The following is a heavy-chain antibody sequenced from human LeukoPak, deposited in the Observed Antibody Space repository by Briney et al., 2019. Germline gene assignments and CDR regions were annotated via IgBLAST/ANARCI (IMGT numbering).Heavy chain of an antibody. CDR3: ARRDYYYDSSGYYRVNRNWFDP. D-gene: IGHD3-22*01. Sequence: SETLSLTCTVSGGSISSSSYYWGWIRQPPGKGLEWIGEINHSGSTNYNPSLKSRVTISVDTSKNQFSLKLSSVTAADTAVYYCARRDYYYDSSGYYRVNRNWFDPWGQGTLVTVSS. J-gene: IGHJ5*02. CDR1: GGSISSSSYY. CDR2: INHSGST. V-gene: IGHV4-39*07.